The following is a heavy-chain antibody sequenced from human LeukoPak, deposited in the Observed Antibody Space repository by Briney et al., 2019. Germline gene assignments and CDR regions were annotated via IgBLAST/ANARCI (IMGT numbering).Heavy chain of an antibody. J-gene: IGHJ4*02. Sequence: SETLSLTCAVSGGSFSGYYWSWIRQPPGKGLEWIGEINHSGSTNYNPSLKSRVTRSVDTSKNQFSLKVNSVTAADTAVHHCARAPSYYFDYWGQGTLVTVSS. V-gene: IGHV4-34*01. CDR3: ARAPSYYFDY. CDR2: INHSGST. CDR1: GGSFSGYY.